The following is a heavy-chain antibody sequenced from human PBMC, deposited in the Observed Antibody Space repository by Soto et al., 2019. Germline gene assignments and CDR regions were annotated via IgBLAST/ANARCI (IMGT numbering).Heavy chain of an antibody. J-gene: IGHJ6*03. CDR1: GGSISSGGYY. Sequence: SETLSLTCTVSGGSISSGGYYWSWIRQHPGKGLEWIGYIYYSGSTYYNPSLKSRVTISVDTSKNQFSLKLSSVTAADTAVYYCARVYSAYYYYYMDVWGKGTTVTVSS. V-gene: IGHV4-31*03. D-gene: IGHD2-15*01. CDR3: ARVYSAYYYYYMDV. CDR2: IYYSGST.